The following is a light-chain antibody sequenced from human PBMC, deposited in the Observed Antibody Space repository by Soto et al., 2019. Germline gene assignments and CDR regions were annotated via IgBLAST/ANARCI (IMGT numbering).Light chain of an antibody. CDR3: QQYNKWPRAT. CDR1: QNINNN. V-gene: IGKV3-15*01. J-gene: IGKJ4*01. CDR2: RAS. Sequence: EIVVTQSPDTLCLAPECRSTRSWKACQNINNNLAWYQQKPGQVPRLFMFRASSRANGIPARFSGSGSGTEFTLTISSLQSEDFAVYYCQQYNKWPRATFGGGTKVDIK.